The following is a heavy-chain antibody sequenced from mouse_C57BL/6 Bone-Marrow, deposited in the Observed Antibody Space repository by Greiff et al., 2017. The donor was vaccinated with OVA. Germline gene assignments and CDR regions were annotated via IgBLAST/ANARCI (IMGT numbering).Heavy chain of an antibody. CDR1: GYAFTNYL. J-gene: IGHJ4*01. CDR2: INPGSGGT. CDR3: ARARGAMDY. Sequence: QVQLQQSGAELVRPGTSVKVSCKASGYAFTNYLIEWVKQRPGQGLEWIGVINPGSGGTNYNEKFKGKATLTADKSSSTAYMQLSSLTSEDSAVYFCARARGAMDYGGQGTSVTVSS. V-gene: IGHV1-54*01.